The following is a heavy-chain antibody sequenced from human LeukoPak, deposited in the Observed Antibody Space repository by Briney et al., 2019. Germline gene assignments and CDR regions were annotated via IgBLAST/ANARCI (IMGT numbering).Heavy chain of an antibody. D-gene: IGHD4-11*01. J-gene: IGHJ4*02. V-gene: IGHV4-61*08. CDR1: GGFGGSISNGDYY. CDR3: ARGGRDYPGDF. Sequence: SQTLSLTCTVSGGFGGSISNGDYYWSWIRQPPGKGLEWIGYIYYSGSTDYNPSLKSRVTISVDTSKNQFSLKLSSVTAADTAVYYCARGGRDYPGDFWGQGTLATVSS. CDR2: IYYSGST.